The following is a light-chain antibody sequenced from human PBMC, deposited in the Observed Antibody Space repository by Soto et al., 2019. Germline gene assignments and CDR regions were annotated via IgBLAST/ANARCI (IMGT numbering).Light chain of an antibody. CDR2: EVT. CDR3: SSYLASGLYV. CDR1: SSDVGGHNY. J-gene: IGLJ1*01. V-gene: IGLV2-14*01. Sequence: QSALTQPASVSGSPGQSITISCTGTSSDVGGHNYVSWHQHHPGKAPTLIIFEVTHRPSGVSNRFSGSKSGNTASLTISGLQSDDEADYYCSSYLASGLYVFGTGTKLTVL.